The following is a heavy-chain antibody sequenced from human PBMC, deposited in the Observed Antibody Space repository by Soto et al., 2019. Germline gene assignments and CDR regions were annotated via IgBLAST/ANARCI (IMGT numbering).Heavy chain of an antibody. CDR3: ARGRNIVVVPADKLYYMDV. Sequence: SETLSLTCAVYGGSFSGYYWSWIRQPPGKGLEWIGEINHSGSTNYNPSLKSRVTISVDTSKNQFSLKLSSVTAADTAVYYCARGRNIVVVPADKLYYMDVWGKGTTVT. CDR1: GGSFSGYY. V-gene: IGHV4-34*01. CDR2: INHSGST. D-gene: IGHD2-2*01. J-gene: IGHJ6*03.